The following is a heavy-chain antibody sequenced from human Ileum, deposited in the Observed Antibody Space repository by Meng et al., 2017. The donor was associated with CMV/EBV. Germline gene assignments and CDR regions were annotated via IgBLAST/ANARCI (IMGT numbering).Heavy chain of an antibody. CDR1: GASINSGSAY. CDR2: IYPSGHT. Sequence: LTCTVSGASINSGSAYWSWIRQTPGKGLEWIGYIYPSGHTKYNPSLKSRVTISIDRSKNQFSLTLSSVSAADTAVYSCARDAQGWFDPWGQGALVTVSS. J-gene: IGHJ5*02. CDR3: ARDAQGWFDP. V-gene: IGHV4-61*01.